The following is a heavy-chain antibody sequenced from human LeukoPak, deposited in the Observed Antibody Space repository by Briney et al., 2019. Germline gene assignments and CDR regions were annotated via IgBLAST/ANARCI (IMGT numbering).Heavy chain of an antibody. Sequence: ASVKVSCKVSGYTLTELSMHWVRQAPGKGLGWMGGFDPEDGETIYAQKFQGRVTMTEDTSTDTAYMELSSLRSEDTAVYYCATDLELELLGGFDYWGQGTLVTVSS. V-gene: IGHV1-24*01. CDR2: FDPEDGET. D-gene: IGHD1-7*01. CDR1: GYTLTELS. J-gene: IGHJ4*02. CDR3: ATDLELELLGGFDY.